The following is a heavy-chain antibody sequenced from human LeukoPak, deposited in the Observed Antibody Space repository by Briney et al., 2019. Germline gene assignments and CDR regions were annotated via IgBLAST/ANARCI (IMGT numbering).Heavy chain of an antibody. Sequence: GGSLRLSCAASGFTFFGNDMSWVRQAPGKGLEWVSGISGGGGSTYYADSVKGRFTISRDNSKNTLYLQMNSLRAEDTAVYYCAKARLGIDFDYWGQGTLVTVSS. J-gene: IGHJ4*02. V-gene: IGHV3-23*01. CDR2: ISGGGGST. CDR1: GFTFFGND. CDR3: AKARLGIDFDY. D-gene: IGHD7-27*01.